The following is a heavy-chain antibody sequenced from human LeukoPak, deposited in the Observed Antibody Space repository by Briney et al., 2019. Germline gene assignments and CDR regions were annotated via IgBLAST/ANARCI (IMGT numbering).Heavy chain of an antibody. D-gene: IGHD6-19*01. J-gene: IGHJ4*02. CDR3: ARLYSSGWSFDY. CDR1: GGSFSGYY. V-gene: IGHV4-34*01. CDR2: INHSGST. Sequence: SETLSLTCAVYGGSFSGYYWSWIRQPPGKGLEWIGEINHSGSTYYIPSLRSRVTISVDTSKNQLSLKLSSVTAADTAVYYCARLYSSGWSFDYWGQGTLVSVSS.